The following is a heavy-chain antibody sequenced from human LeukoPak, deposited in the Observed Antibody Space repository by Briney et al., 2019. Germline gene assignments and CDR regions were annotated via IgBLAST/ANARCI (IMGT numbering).Heavy chain of an antibody. D-gene: IGHD1-1*01. CDR2: ISSVSSTI. Sequence: PGGSLRLSCAASGFTFSSYSMNWVRQAPGKGLECVSYISSVSSTIYYADSVKGRFTISRDHAKNSLYLQMHRLRAEDTAVYYCARGIGTGRQPFDYWGQGTLVTVSS. V-gene: IGHV3-48*01. J-gene: IGHJ4*02. CDR3: ARGIGTGRQPFDY. CDR1: GFTFSSYS.